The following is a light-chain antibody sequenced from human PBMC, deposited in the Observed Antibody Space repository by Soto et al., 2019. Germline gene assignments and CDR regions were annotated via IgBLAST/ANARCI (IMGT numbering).Light chain of an antibody. CDR2: AAS. V-gene: IGKV1-27*01. J-gene: IGKJ1*01. Sequence: DIQMTQSPSSLSASVGDRVTITCRAGQGISTYLVWYQQKPGTVPKLLIFAASTLQSGVPSRFSGSGSGTDFTLTISSLQPEDVAIYYCESYTGAPWTFGQGTKVEI. CDR1: QGISTY. CDR3: ESYTGAPWT.